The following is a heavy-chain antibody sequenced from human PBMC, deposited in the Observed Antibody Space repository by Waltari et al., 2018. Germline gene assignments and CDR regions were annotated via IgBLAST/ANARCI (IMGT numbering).Heavy chain of an antibody. V-gene: IGHV3-74*01. D-gene: IGHD4-17*01. CDR3: TREDYGGKDY. Sequence: EVQLAESGGGLVQPGESLRLSCAASGFTFSPYWMHWVRQGPGKGLVWDSLINTDGSTINYADAVKGRFTISRDNAKNTLYLQMNSLRAEDTAVYYCTREDYGGKDYWGQGTLVTVSS. J-gene: IGHJ4*02. CDR1: GFTFSPYW. CDR2: INTDGSTI.